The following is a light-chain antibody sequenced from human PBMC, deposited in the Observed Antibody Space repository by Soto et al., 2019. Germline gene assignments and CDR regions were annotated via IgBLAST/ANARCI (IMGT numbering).Light chain of an antibody. CDR3: QHYNSYSEA. J-gene: IGKJ1*01. CDR2: KAS. CDR1: QSVSNW. Sequence: GDRAIITCRASQSVSNWLAWYQQKPGKAPNLLIDKASSLKSGVPSRFSGSGSGTEFTLTISSLQPDDFATYYCQHYNSYSEAFGQGTKVDI. V-gene: IGKV1-5*03.